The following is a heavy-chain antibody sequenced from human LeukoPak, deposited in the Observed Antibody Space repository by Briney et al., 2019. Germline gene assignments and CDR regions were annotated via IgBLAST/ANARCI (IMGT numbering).Heavy chain of an antibody. CDR2: ISYDGSNK. Sequence: GRSLRLSCAASGFTFSSYAMHWVRQAPGKGLEWVAVISYDGSNKYYADSVKGRFTISRGNSKNTLYLQMNSLRAEDTAAYYCARTVVVAATWDDAFDIWGQGTMVTVSS. CDR3: ARTVVVAATWDDAFDI. D-gene: IGHD2-15*01. CDR1: GFTFSSYA. V-gene: IGHV3-30*04. J-gene: IGHJ3*02.